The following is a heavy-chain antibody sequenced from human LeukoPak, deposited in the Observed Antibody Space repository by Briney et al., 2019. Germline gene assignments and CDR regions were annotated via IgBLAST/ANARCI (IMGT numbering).Heavy chain of an antibody. D-gene: IGHD3-10*01. J-gene: IGHJ5*02. V-gene: IGHV3-48*03. CDR1: GFTFSSYE. Sequence: GGSLRLSCAASGFTFSSYEMNWVRQAPGKGLEWVSYISSSGSTIYYADSVKGRFTISRDNAKNSLYLQMNSLRAEDTAVYYCARDLWYYGSGSYTYSNWFDPWGQGTLVTVSS. CDR2: ISSSGSTI. CDR3: ARDLWYYGSGSYTYSNWFDP.